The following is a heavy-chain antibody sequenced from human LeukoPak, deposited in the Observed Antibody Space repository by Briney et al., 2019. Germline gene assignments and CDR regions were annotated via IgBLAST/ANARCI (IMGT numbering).Heavy chain of an antibody. J-gene: IGHJ4*02. CDR2: VNSDGSTT. Sequence: AGSLTLSCAAYGFTFSSYWMHWVRQAPGKGLVWVSRVNSDGSTTSYADSVKGRFTTSRDNAKNTLYLQMSSLRAEDTAVYYCARVDYSSSWYIDYWGQGTLVTVSS. CDR3: ARVDYSSSWYIDY. V-gene: IGHV3-74*01. D-gene: IGHD6-13*01. CDR1: GFTFSSYW.